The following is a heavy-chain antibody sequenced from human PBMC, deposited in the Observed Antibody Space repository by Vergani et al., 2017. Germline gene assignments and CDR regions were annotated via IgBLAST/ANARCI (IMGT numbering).Heavy chain of an antibody. J-gene: IGHJ5*02. D-gene: IGHD3-9*01. CDR1: GGTFSSYA. CDR2: IIPIFGTA. V-gene: IGHV1-69*12. Sequence: QVQLVQSGAEVKKPGSSVKVSCKASGGTFSSYAISWVRQAPGQGLEWMGGIIPIFGTANYARKFQGRVTITADESTSTAYMELSSLRSEDTAVYYCARVVSRGILTKLAWFDPWGQGTLVTVSS. CDR3: ARVVSRGILTKLAWFDP.